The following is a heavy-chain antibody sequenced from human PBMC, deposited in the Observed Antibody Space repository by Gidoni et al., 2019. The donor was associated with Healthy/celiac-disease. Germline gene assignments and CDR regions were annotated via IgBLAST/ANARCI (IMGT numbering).Heavy chain of an antibody. Sequence: QITLKESGPTLVKPTQTLTLTCTFSGFSLSTSGVGVGWIRQPPGKALEWLALIYWDDDKRYSPSLKSRLTITKDTSKNQVVLTMTNMDPVDTATYYCAHMGELDYTDYYDSSGYPLAAAFDIWGQGTMVTVSS. CDR2: IYWDDDK. CDR3: AHMGELDYTDYYDSSGYPLAAAFDI. D-gene: IGHD3-22*01. V-gene: IGHV2-5*02. CDR1: GFSLSTSGVG. J-gene: IGHJ3*02.